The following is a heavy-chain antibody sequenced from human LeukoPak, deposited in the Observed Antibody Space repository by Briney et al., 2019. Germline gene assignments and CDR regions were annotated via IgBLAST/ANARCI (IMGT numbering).Heavy chain of an antibody. J-gene: IGHJ4*02. CDR3: ARDRGGETPYYFDY. V-gene: IGHV3-30*04. Sequence: PGGSLRLSCAASGFTFNSYALHWVRQAPGQGLVWLAVISYDGSNKYYADSVKGRFTISRDNSKNTLYLQMNSLRAEDTAVYYCARDRGGETPYYFDYWGQGTLVTVSS. CDR1: GFTFNSYA. D-gene: IGHD3-10*01. CDR2: ISYDGSNK.